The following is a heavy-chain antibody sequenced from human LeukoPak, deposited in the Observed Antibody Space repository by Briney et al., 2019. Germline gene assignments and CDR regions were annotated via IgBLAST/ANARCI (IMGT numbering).Heavy chain of an antibody. CDR3: AKGATPRLRFFDWFAAPDY. J-gene: IGHJ4*02. D-gene: IGHD3-9*01. CDR1: GFTFDNYA. CDR2: IGAGGENT. V-gene: IGHV3-23*01. Sequence: GSLRLSCAASGFTFDNYAMSWVRQAPGKGLEWVSTIGAGGENTYYADSVKGRFTISRDNSKNTVYLQMNSLSAEDTAVYYCAKGATPRLRFFDWFAAPDYWGQGTLVTVSS.